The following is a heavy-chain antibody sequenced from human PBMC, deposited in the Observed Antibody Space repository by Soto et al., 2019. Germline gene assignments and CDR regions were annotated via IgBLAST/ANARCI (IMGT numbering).Heavy chain of an antibody. CDR2: ISAYNGNT. Sequence: RASVKVSCKASGYTFTSYGISWVRQAPGQGLEWMGWISAYNGNTNYAQKLQGRVTMTTDTSTSTAYMELRSLRSDDTAVYYCARDPWFGIHPGWFDPWGQGTLVTVSS. D-gene: IGHD3-10*01. CDR3: ARDPWFGIHPGWFDP. V-gene: IGHV1-18*04. CDR1: GYTFTSYG. J-gene: IGHJ5*02.